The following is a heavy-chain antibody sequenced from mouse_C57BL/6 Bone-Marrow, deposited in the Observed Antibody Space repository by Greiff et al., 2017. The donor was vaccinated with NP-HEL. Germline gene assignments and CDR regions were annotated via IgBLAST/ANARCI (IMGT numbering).Heavy chain of an antibody. CDR1: GYTFTDYY. V-gene: IGHV1-19*01. Sequence: VQLQQSGPVLVKPGASVKMSCKASGYTFTDYYMNWVKQSHGKSLEWIGVINPYNGGTSYNQKFKGKATLTVDKSSSTAYMELNSLTSEDSAVYYCGGIYYGYEGVYFDYWGQGTTLTVSS. J-gene: IGHJ2*01. D-gene: IGHD2-2*01. CDR3: GGIYYGYEGVYFDY. CDR2: INPYNGGT.